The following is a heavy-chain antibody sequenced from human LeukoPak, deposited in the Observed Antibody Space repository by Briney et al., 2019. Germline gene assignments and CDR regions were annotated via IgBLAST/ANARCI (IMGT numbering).Heavy chain of an antibody. CDR1: RGSISSYY. D-gene: IGHD3-10*01. Sequence: SETLSLTCTVSRGSISSYYWSWIRRPAGKGLEWLGRIYTSGSTNYSPSFKSRVTMSVDTSKNQFSLKLSSVTAADTALYYCARATSGTYYYFDSWGRGTLVTVSS. CDR2: IYTSGST. CDR3: ARATSGTYYYFDS. J-gene: IGHJ4*02. V-gene: IGHV4-4*07.